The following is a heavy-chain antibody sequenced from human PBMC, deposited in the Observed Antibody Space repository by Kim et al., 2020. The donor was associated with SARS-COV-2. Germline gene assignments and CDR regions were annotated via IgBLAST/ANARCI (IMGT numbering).Heavy chain of an antibody. V-gene: IGHV3-48*02. D-gene: IGHD2-21*02. CDR2: ISSSSSTI. Sequence: GGSLRLSCAASGFTFSSYSMNWVRQAPGKGLEWVSYISSSSSTIFYADPVKGRFTISRDNAKNSLYLQMNSLRDEDTAVYYCARDSTVVTPWGIYYYGMDVWGQGTTVTVSS. CDR1: GFTFSSYS. J-gene: IGHJ6*02. CDR3: ARDSTVVTPWGIYYYGMDV.